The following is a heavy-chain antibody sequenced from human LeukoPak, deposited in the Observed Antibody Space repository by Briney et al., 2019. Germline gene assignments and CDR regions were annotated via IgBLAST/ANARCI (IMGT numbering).Heavy chain of an antibody. Sequence: ASVKVSCKVSGYTLTELSMHWVRQAPGKGLEWMGGFDPEDGETIYAQKFQGRVTMTRNTSISTAYMELSSLRSEDTAVYYCARGRTAMVLWGQGTLVTVSS. D-gene: IGHD5-18*01. V-gene: IGHV1-24*01. CDR2: FDPEDGET. CDR1: GYTLTELS. J-gene: IGHJ4*02. CDR3: ARGRTAMVL.